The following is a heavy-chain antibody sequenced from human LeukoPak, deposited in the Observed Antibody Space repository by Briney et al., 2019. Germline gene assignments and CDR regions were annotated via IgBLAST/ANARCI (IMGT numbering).Heavy chain of an antibody. CDR2: ISVSGNT. V-gene: IGHV3-23*01. CDR1: GFTLSSYA. Sequence: GGSLRLSCAASGFTLSSYAMSWVRQGPGKGLEWVSAISVSGNTYHADSVKGRFTISRDNSKNTLYLQMNSLRAEDTAVYYCAKYPDSSGYYPFDYWGQGTLVTVSS. CDR3: AKYPDSSGYYPFDY. J-gene: IGHJ4*02. D-gene: IGHD3-22*01.